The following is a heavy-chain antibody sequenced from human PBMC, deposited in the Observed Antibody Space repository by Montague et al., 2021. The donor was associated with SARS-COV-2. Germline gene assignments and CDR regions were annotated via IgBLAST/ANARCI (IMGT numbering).Heavy chain of an antibody. CDR3: ASFTMVRGAPGYGMDV. J-gene: IGHJ6*02. CDR2: ISTRSTYT. V-gene: IGHV3-11*03. Sequence: SRRISFYAFGFNFSDCYMTWIRQAPGKGLEWLSYISTRSTYTNYADSVKGRFTISRDDAKNSLYLQMNSLRAEDTAVYYCASFTMVRGAPGYGMDVWGQGTTVTVSS. D-gene: IGHD3-10*01. CDR1: GFNFSDCY.